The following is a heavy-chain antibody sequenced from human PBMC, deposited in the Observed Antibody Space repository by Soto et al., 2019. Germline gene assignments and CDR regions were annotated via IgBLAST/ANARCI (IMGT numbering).Heavy chain of an antibody. CDR3: SIHVIADYDFWSGYLYLYDY. Sequence: PSETLSLPCTVSGGSISSSSYYWGWIRQPPGKGLKWIGSIYNSGSTYYNPSLKRRVTISVDTSKNQFSLTLSSVTAADTVVYYFSIHVIADYDFWSGYLYLYDYRSQGTLDT. D-gene: IGHD3-3*01. J-gene: IGHJ4*02. CDR1: GGSISSSSYY. CDR2: IYNSGST. V-gene: IGHV4-39*01.